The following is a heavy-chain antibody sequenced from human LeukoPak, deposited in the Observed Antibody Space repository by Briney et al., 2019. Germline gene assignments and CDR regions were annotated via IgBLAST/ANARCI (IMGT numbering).Heavy chain of an antibody. D-gene: IGHD4-11*01. CDR3: ARGRVSSSTWHSTYYYYYYMDV. CDR1: GGSISSSSYY. J-gene: IGHJ6*03. CDR2: IDYSGNT. V-gene: IGHV4-39*07. Sequence: PSETLSLTCTVSGGSISSSSYYWGWIRQPPGKGLEWIGSIDYSGNTYYNPSLKSRVTISGDTSKNQFSLRLSSVTAADTAAYFCARGRVSSSTWHSTYYYYYYMDVWGKGTTVTVSS.